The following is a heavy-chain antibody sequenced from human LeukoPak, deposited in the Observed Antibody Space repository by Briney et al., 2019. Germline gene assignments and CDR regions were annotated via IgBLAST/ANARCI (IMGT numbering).Heavy chain of an antibody. V-gene: IGHV3-23*01. D-gene: IGHD1-26*01. Sequence: PGGSLRLSCAASGFTFSSYAMSWVRQAPGKGLEWVSGISGSGGNTYYADSVKGRFTISRDSSKNTLYLQMNSLRAEDTAIYYCAKTGSYYYFDYWGQGTPVTVSS. CDR2: ISGSGGNT. CDR3: AKTGSYYYFDY. CDR1: GFTFSSYA. J-gene: IGHJ4*02.